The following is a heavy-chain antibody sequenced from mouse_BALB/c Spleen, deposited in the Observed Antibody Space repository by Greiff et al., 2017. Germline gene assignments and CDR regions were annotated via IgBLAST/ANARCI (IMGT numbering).Heavy chain of an antibody. D-gene: IGHD1-1*01. CDR3: ARDYYYGSSLGAMDY. J-gene: IGHJ4*01. Sequence: EVKLLESGPGLVKPSQSLSLTCTVTGYSITSDYAWNWIRQFPGNKLEWMGYISYSGSTSYNPSLKSRISITRDTSKNQFFLQLNSVTTEDTATYYCARDYYYGSSLGAMDYWGQGTSVTVSS. CDR2: ISYSGST. V-gene: IGHV3-2*02. CDR1: GYSITSDYA.